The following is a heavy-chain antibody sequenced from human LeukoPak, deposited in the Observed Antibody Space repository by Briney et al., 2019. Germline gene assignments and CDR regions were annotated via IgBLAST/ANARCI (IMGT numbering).Heavy chain of an antibody. D-gene: IGHD7-27*01. CDR1: GFTFSSYG. CDR2: ISYDGSNK. V-gene: IGHV3-30*19. J-gene: IGHJ4*02. CDR3: ARDRHWGLPEFDY. Sequence: GRSLRLSCAAYGFTFSSYGMHWVRQAPGKGLEWVAVISYDGSNKYYADSVKGRFTISRDNSKNTLYPQMNSLRAEDTAVYYCARDRHWGLPEFDYWGQGALVTVSS.